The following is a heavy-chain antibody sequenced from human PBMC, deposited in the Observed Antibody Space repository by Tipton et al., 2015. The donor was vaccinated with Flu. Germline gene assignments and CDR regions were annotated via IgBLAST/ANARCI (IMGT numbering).Heavy chain of an antibody. V-gene: IGHV4-38-2*01. CDR1: NFSIASSTDHY. J-gene: IGHJ5*02. D-gene: IGHD4-11*01. Sequence: TLSLICSVSNFSIASSTDHYWGWIRQPPGKGLEWIGNIHQTGTTYYNPSLKSRVSMSVARSKNQFSLRLSSVTAADTAVYYCARRDYSNYVSEPKNWFDPWGQGALVTVSS. CDR2: IHQTGTT. CDR3: ARRDYSNYVSEPKNWFDP.